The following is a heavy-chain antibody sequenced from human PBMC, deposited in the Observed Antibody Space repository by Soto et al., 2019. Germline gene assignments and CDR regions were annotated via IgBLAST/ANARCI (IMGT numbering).Heavy chain of an antibody. Sequence: QVQLQESGPGLVKPSETLSLTCAVFGDSISSDKWWSWVRQPPGKGLEWIGEIHHWKSTNYNPSLKSRVTTSVDKSMNQFYLSLNSVTAADTAMYFCTRGGDWAFDYWGQGTLVTVSS. CDR3: TRGGDWAFDY. D-gene: IGHD2-21*02. V-gene: IGHV4-4*02. J-gene: IGHJ4*02. CDR2: IHHWKST. CDR1: GDSISSDKW.